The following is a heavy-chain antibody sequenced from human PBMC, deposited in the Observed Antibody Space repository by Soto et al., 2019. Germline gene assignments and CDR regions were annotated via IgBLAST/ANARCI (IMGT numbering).Heavy chain of an antibody. J-gene: IGHJ4*02. V-gene: IGHV4-59*08. CDR2: IYYSGST. Sequence: SETLSLTCTVSGGSVSSYYWSWIRQSPGKGLEWIGYIYYSGSTKYKPSLKSRVTISVDTSKNQFSLKVSSATAADTAVYYCARLSTRTSALYSFDSWGGGALVTVS. CDR3: ARLSTRTSALYSFDS. D-gene: IGHD3-16*01. CDR1: GGSVSSYY.